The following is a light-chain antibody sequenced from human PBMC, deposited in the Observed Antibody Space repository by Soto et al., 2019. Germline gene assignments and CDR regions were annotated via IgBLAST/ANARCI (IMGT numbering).Light chain of an antibody. CDR2: DAS. CDR1: QSVSGY. CDR3: QQRSNCPST. Sequence: EIVLTQSPATLSLSPGNRATLSCRASQSVSGYLAWYQQKPGQAPGLLIYDASNRATGIPARFSGSESGTDFTLTITSPEPEDFAVYYSQQRSNCPSTFGGGTKV. J-gene: IGKJ4*01. V-gene: IGKV3-11*01.